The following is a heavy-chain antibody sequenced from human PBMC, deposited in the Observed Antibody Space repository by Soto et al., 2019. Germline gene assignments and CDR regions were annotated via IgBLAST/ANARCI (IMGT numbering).Heavy chain of an antibody. CDR3: ASSYGSGYRAFDY. V-gene: IGHV1-69*02. CDR2: INPILSMS. Sequence: QFQLVQSGAEVKRPGSSVKVSCKASGDTFTFYSINWVRQAPGLGLEWMGRINPILSMSNYAQRFQGRVTMTADKATSTAYLELSSLRSEDTATYYCASSYGSGYRAFDYWGQGALVTVS. D-gene: IGHD3-10*01. CDR1: GDTFTFYS. J-gene: IGHJ4*02.